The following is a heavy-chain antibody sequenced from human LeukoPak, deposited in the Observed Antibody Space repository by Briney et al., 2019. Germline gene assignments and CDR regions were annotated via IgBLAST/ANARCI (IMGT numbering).Heavy chain of an antibody. CDR3: AAKLSGGYDGLDY. Sequence: GASLQISCKGSGSIFTSYWIGWVRQLPGKGLEWMGIIYPGDSDTRYSPSFQGQVTISADKSISTAYLQWSSLKASDTAMYYCAAKLSGGYDGLDYWGQGTLVTVSS. J-gene: IGHJ4*02. CDR1: GSIFTSYW. V-gene: IGHV5-51*01. CDR2: IYPGDSDT. D-gene: IGHD5-12*01.